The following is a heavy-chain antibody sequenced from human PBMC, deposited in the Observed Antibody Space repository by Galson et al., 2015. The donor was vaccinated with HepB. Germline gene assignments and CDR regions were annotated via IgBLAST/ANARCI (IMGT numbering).Heavy chain of an antibody. V-gene: IGHV3-74*01. Sequence: LRLSCAASGFTFSSSWMHWVRQAPGKGLVWVSRINSDGSSTNYADSVKGRFTISRDNAKNTLYLQMNSLRAADTAVYYCARGGDGLGYWGQGTLVTVSS. CDR2: INSDGSST. CDR3: ARGGDGLGY. CDR1: GFTFSSSW. D-gene: IGHD1-26*01. J-gene: IGHJ4*02.